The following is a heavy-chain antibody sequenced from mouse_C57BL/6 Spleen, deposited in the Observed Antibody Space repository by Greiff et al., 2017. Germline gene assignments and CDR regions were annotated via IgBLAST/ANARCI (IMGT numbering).Heavy chain of an antibody. Sequence: QVQLQQPGAELVKPGASVKLSCKASGYTFTSYWMHWVKQRPGQGLEWIGMIHPNSGSTNYNEKFKSKATLTVDKSSSTAYMQLSSLTSEDSAVYYCARWRACTTVVVDYWGQGTTLTVSS. CDR2: IHPNSGST. D-gene: IGHD1-1*01. V-gene: IGHV1-64*01. CDR3: ARWRACTTVVVDY. J-gene: IGHJ2*01. CDR1: GYTFTSYW.